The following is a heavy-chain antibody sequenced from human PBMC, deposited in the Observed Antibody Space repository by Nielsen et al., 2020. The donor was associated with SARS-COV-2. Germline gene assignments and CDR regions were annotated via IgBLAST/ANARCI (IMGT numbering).Heavy chain of an antibody. Sequence: ALVKVSCKASGYTFNNNGFSWVRQAPGQGLEWVGWVSAYNANTNYAQKLQGRVTVTTDTSTSTAYMELRSLRSDDTAVYYCARAVGSAFYYYYMDVWGQGTAVTVSS. CDR1: GYTFNNNG. CDR3: ARAVGSAFYYYYMDV. J-gene: IGHJ6*03. CDR2: VSAYNANT. D-gene: IGHD2-15*01. V-gene: IGHV1-18*04.